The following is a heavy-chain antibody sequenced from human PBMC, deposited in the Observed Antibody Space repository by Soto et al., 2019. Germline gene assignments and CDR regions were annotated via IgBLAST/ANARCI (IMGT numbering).Heavy chain of an antibody. D-gene: IGHD3-22*01. CDR2: LSWNGVTI. CDR3: AASRAYDISAYSGFHYGMDV. CDR1: GFTFDDYA. V-gene: IGHV3-9*01. J-gene: IGHJ6*02. Sequence: EVQLVESGGGLVQPGRSLRLSCAASGFTFDDYAMHWVRQVPGKGLQWVSGLSWNGVTIGYAASVKGRFTISRDNAKKSQYRTMNGVRPDDTALYYCAASRAYDISAYSGFHYGMDVWGLGTTVTVS.